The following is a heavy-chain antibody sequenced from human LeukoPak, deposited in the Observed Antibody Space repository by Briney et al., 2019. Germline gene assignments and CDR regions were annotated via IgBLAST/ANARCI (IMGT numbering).Heavy chain of an antibody. CDR1: GFTFSSYW. J-gene: IGHJ4*02. V-gene: IGHV3-74*01. D-gene: IGHD5-18*01. CDR3: ARDGYSYGYPGDYFDY. Sequence: GGSLRLSCAAPGFTFSSYWMHWVRQAPGKGLVWVSRINSDGSSTSYADSVKGRFTISRDNAKNTLYLQMNSLRAEDTAVYYCARDGYSYGYPGDYFDYWGQGTLVTVSS. CDR2: INSDGSST.